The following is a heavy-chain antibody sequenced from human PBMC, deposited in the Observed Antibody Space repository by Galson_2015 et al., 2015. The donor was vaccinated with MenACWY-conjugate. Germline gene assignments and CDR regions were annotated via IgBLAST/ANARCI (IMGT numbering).Heavy chain of an antibody. D-gene: IGHD5-18*01. CDR2: INAGNGDT. V-gene: IGHV1-3*01. Sequence: SVKVSCKASGYTFTTYVIHWVRQAPGQRLEWMGWINAGNGDTKYSQKFQGRVTLSRDTSANTAYMDLTSLRSEDTAVYYCARDRPGIGYGYVFDAFDIWGQGTMVTVSS. CDR1: GYTFTTYV. CDR3: ARDRPGIGYGYVFDAFDI. J-gene: IGHJ3*02.